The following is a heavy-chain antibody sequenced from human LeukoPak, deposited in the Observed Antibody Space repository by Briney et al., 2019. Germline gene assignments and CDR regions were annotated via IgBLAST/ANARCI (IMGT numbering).Heavy chain of an antibody. CDR3: ARHYGQYYFDY. CDR2: IYHSGST. V-gene: IGHV4-30-2*01. D-gene: IGHD4-17*01. Sequence: PSQTLSLTCTVSGGSISSGGYYWSWIRQPPGKGLEWIGYIYHSGSTYYNPSLKSRVTISVDRSKNQFSLKLSSVTAADTAVYYCARHYGQYYFDYWGQGTLVTVSS. CDR1: GGSISSGGYY. J-gene: IGHJ4*02.